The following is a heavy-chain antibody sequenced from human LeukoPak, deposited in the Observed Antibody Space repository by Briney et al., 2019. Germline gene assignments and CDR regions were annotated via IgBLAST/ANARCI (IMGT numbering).Heavy chain of an antibody. V-gene: IGHV4-4*07. CDR2: IYTSGST. D-gene: IGHD2-2*01. J-gene: IGHJ6*03. Sequence: SETLSLTCTVSGDSISSYYWSWIRQPAGKGLEWIGRIYTSGSTNYNPSLKSRVTMSVDTSKNQFSLKLSSVTAADTAVYYCACSTPKAPHCSSTSCKNYYYYYYMDVWGKGTTVTVSS. CDR1: GDSISSYY. CDR3: ACSTPKAPHCSSTSCKNYYYYYYMDV.